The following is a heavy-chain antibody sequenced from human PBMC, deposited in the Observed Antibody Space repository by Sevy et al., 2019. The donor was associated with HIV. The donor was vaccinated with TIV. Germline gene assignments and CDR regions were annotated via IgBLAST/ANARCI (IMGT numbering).Heavy chain of an antibody. Sequence: SETLSLTCSVSGGSISTNNWWSWVRQSPGEGLEWIGEIHHSGSTNYNPSLQSRVTMSVDKSKNQFSLKLTSVTAADTAVYYCARDVNDFWSGPLDVWGQGTTVTVSS. D-gene: IGHD3-3*01. CDR3: ARDVNDFWSGPLDV. V-gene: IGHV4-4*02. CDR1: GGSISTNNW. J-gene: IGHJ6*02. CDR2: IHHSGST.